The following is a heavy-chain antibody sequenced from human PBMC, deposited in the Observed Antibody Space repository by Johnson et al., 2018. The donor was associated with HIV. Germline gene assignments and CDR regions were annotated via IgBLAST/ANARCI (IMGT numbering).Heavy chain of an antibody. CDR1: RFTFKTYT. V-gene: IGHV3-30*03. Sequence: QVQLVESGGGVVQPGRSLRLSCAASRFTFKTYTMHWVRQAPGKGLEWVALISNDGSNNYYADSVQGRFTISRDNSKNVLYLQRKTLRLEDTAIYYCARPRVAVLPAGAFDIWDPGTMVTVSS. D-gene: IGHD2-2*01. CDR2: ISNDGSNN. CDR3: ARPRVAVLPAGAFDI. J-gene: IGHJ3*02.